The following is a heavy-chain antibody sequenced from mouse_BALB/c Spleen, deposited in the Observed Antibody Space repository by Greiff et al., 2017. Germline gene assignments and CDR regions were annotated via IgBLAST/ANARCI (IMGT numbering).Heavy chain of an antibody. D-gene: IGHD2-14*01. Sequence: EVQGVESGPGLVKPSQSLSLTCTVTGYSITSDYAWNWIRQFPGNKLEWMGYISYSGSTSYNPSLKSRISITRDTSKNQFFLQLNSVTTEDTATYYCARDRSYYYAMDYWGQGTSVTVSS. V-gene: IGHV3-2*02. CDR3: ARDRSYYYAMDY. CDR1: GYSITSDYA. J-gene: IGHJ4*01. CDR2: ISYSGST.